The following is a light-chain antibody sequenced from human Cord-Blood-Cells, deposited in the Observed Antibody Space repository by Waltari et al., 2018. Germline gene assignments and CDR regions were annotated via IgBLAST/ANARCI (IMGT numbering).Light chain of an antibody. Sequence: SCTGTSSDVGSYNLVSWYQQHPGKAPKLMIYEGSKRPSGVSNRFSGSKSGNTASLTISGLQAEDEADYYCCSYAGSSTVFGGGTKLTVL. CDR3: CSYAGSSTV. J-gene: IGLJ2*01. V-gene: IGLV2-23*01. CDR1: SSDVGSYNL. CDR2: EGS.